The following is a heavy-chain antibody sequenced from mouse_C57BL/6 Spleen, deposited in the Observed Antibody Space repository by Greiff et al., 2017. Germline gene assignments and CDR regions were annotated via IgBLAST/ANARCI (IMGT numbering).Heavy chain of an antibody. CDR2: ISSGGSYT. D-gene: IGHD1-1*01. CDR3: ASPLRTTVVATPYAMDN. CDR1: GFTFSSYG. J-gene: IGHJ4*01. Sequence: EVQLVESGGDLVKPGGSLTLSCAASGFTFSSYGLSWVRQTPDKRLEWVATISSGGSYTYYPASVKGRFTIPRDNAKNTLYLQMRSLKSEDTAMYYCASPLRTTVVATPYAMDNWGQGTSVTVSS. V-gene: IGHV5-6*01.